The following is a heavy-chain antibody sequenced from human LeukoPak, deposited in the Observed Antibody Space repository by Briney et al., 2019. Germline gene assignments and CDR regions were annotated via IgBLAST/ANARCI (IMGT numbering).Heavy chain of an antibody. D-gene: IGHD4-11*01. J-gene: IGHJ4*02. CDR1: GFTFSSYG. CDR3: ARGNRPHSNYAGFDY. CDR2: IWYDGSNK. Sequence: GRFLRLSCAASGFTFSSYGMHWVRQAPGKGLEWVAVIWYDGSNKYYAASVKGRFTISRDNSKNTLYLQMNSLRAEDTAVYYCARGNRPHSNYAGFDYWGQGTLVTVSS. V-gene: IGHV3-33*01.